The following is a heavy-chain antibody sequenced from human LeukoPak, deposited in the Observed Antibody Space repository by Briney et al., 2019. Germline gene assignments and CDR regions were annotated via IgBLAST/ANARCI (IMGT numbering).Heavy chain of an antibody. D-gene: IGHD2-2*01. CDR2: ISAYNGNT. CDR1: GYTFTSYG. CDR3: ARDRDIVVVPAASKTDAFDI. J-gene: IGHJ3*02. V-gene: IGHV1-18*01. Sequence: ASVKVSCKASGYTFTSYGISWVRQAPGQGLEWMGCISAYNGNTDYAQKLQGRVTMTTDTSTSTAYMELRSLRSDDTAVYYCARDRDIVVVPAASKTDAFDIWGQGTMVTVSS.